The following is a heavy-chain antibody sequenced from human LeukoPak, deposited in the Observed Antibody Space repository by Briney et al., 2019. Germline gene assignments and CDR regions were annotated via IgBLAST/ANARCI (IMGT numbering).Heavy chain of an antibody. D-gene: IGHD1-26*01. CDR2: IYYSGST. Sequence: SETLSLTCTVSGGSISSSSYDWGWIRQPPGKGLEWIGSIYYSGSTYYNPSLKSRVTISVDTSKNQFSLKLSSVTAADTAVYYCARRGVGATYGIDVWGQGTTVTVSS. CDR1: GGSISSSSYD. J-gene: IGHJ6*02. V-gene: IGHV4-39*01. CDR3: ARRGVGATYGIDV.